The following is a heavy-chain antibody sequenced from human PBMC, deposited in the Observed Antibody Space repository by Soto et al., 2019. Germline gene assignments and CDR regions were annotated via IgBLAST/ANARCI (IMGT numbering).Heavy chain of an antibody. CDR3: AKVKMTYAIRGLYFDL. D-gene: IGHD2-21*01. Sequence: QGQLVESGGDVVQPGRSLRLSCSASGFTFSSFGMHWVRQAPGKGLEWAALISYDGSNAYYGDSVKGRFTISRDNSKNTLYLQMNALRAEDSAVYYCAKVKMTYAIRGLYFDLWGQGTLVTVSS. CDR2: ISYDGSNA. V-gene: IGHV3-30*19. J-gene: IGHJ4*02. CDR1: GFTFSSFG.